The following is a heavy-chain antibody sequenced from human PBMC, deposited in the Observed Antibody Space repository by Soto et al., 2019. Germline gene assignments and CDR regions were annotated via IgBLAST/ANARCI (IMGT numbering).Heavy chain of an antibody. J-gene: IGHJ6*02. CDR1: GRSISSSSYY. CDR2: IYYSGST. Sequence: PSETLSLTCTLSGRSISSSSYYWSWIRQPPGKGLDWIGSIYYSGSTYYSPSLKSRVTISVDTSKNQFSLKLSSVTAADTAVYYCARVWSGYYPKTHYYYYYGMDVWGHGTTVTVSS. D-gene: IGHD3-3*01. V-gene: IGHV4-39*01. CDR3: ARVWSGYYPKTHYYYYYGMDV.